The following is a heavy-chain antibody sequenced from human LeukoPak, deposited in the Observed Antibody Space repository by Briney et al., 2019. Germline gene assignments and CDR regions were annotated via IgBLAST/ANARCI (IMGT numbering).Heavy chain of an antibody. CDR1: GFIVRSNY. J-gene: IGHJ4*02. Sequence: GGSLRLSCAASGFIVRSNYMSWFRQAPGKGLEWVSGIGPSGTNTYYADSVKGRFTISRDNSKNTVYLQVNSLRAEDTALYYCAQDRAYIQFYFWGQGTLVTVSS. CDR3: AQDRAYIQFYF. V-gene: IGHV3-23*01. CDR2: IGPSGTNT. D-gene: IGHD5-18*01.